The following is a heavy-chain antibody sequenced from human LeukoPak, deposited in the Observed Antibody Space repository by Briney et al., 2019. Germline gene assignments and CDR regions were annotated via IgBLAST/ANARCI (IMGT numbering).Heavy chain of an antibody. CDR3: ARVESSSWYEGGYNWFDP. D-gene: IGHD6-13*01. CDR2: INHSGST. CDR1: GGSFSGYY. Sequence: SETLSLTCAVYGGSFSGYYWSWIRQPPGKGLEWIGEINHSGSTNYNPSFKSRVTISVDTSKNQFSLKLSSVTAADTAVYYCARVESSSWYEGGYNWFDPWGQGTLVTVSS. J-gene: IGHJ5*02. V-gene: IGHV4-34*01.